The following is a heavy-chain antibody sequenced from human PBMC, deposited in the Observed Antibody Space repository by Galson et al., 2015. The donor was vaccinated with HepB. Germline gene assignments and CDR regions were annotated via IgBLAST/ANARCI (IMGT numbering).Heavy chain of an antibody. CDR1: GFTFSSYG. D-gene: IGHD3-10*01. Sequence: SLRLSCAASGFTFSSYGMHWVRQAPGKGLEWVAVISYDGSNKYYADSVKGRFTISRDNSKNTLYLQMNSLRAEDTAVYYCAKSALFQYLFYYYYMDVWGKGTTVTVSS. CDR2: ISYDGSNK. J-gene: IGHJ6*03. CDR3: AKSALFQYLFYYYYMDV. V-gene: IGHV3-30*18.